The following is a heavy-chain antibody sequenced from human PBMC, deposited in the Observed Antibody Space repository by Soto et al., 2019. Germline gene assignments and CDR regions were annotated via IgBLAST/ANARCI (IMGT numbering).Heavy chain of an antibody. CDR3: ARGTFGVVKD. Sequence: ASETLSLTCTVSGGSISSYYWSWIRQPPGKGLEWIGYMYYSGSTNYNPSLKSRVTISIDTSRNQFSLKLSSVTAADTAVYYCARGTFGVVKDWGQGTLVTGSS. CDR2: MYYSGST. V-gene: IGHV4-59*01. D-gene: IGHD3-3*01. J-gene: IGHJ4*02. CDR1: GGSISSYY.